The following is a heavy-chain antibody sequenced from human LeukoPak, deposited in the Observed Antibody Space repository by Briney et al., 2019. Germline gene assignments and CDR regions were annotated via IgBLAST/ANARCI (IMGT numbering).Heavy chain of an antibody. CDR3: ARGHLGYCSGDNCYGAFDI. V-gene: IGHV4-38-2*02. J-gene: IGHJ3*02. D-gene: IGHD2-15*01. Sequence: PSETLSLTCTVSGYSISSGYYWGWIRQPPGKGLEWIGSSYHSGSTYYNPSLKSRVTISVDTSKNQFSLKLNSVTAADTAVYYCARGHLGYCSGDNCYGAFDIWGQGTMVTVSS. CDR1: GYSISSGYY. CDR2: SYHSGST.